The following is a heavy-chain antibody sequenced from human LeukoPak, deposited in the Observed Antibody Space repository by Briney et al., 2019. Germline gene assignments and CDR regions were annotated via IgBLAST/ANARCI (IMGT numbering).Heavy chain of an antibody. CDR2: IYHTGST. V-gene: IGHV4-59*01. CDR3: ARAHIIGTTSCGTLDY. J-gene: IGHJ4*02. D-gene: IGHD1-1*01. CDR1: GGSISDYY. Sequence: SETLSLTSTVSGGSISDYYWSCIRQPPGKGLEWIGYIYHTGSTNYNPSLKSRVTMSAHTSKNQLSLKLTSVTAADTAVYYCARAHIIGTTSCGTLDYWGQGTLVTVSS.